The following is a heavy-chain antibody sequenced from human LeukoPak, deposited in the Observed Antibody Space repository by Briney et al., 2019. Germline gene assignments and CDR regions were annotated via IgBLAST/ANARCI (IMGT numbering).Heavy chain of an antibody. D-gene: IGHD3-16*01. CDR1: GGSISSYY. J-gene: IGHJ6*03. CDR2: IYTSGST. Sequence: PSETLSLTCTVSGGSISSYYWSWIRQPAGKGLEWIGRIYTSGSTNYNPSLKSRVTMSVDTSKNQFSPKLSSVTAADTAVYYCARVFTANYYYYYMDVWGKGTTVTVSS. V-gene: IGHV4-4*07. CDR3: ARVFTANYYYYYMDV.